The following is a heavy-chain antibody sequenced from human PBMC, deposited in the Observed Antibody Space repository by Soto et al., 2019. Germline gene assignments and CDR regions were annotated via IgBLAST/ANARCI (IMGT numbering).Heavy chain of an antibody. D-gene: IGHD2-2*01. CDR1: GFTFSSFW. Sequence: GGSLRLSCAASGFTFSSFWMSWVRQAPGKGLEWVANIRQDGIEKYYVESVKGRFTISRDNAKNSLYLQMNSLRAEDTAVYYCARPGFCFSTSCYYFYYMDVWGEGTTVTVSS. V-gene: IGHV3-7*01. CDR3: ARPGFCFSTSCYYFYYMDV. J-gene: IGHJ6*03. CDR2: IRQDGIEK.